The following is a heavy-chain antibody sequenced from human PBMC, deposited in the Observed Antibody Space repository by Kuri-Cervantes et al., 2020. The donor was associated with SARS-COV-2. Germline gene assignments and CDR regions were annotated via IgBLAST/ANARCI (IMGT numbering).Heavy chain of an antibody. CDR2: ISSSGSTI. CDR3: ARDPMDGDLGYYFDY. V-gene: IGHV3-48*04. CDR1: GFTFSSYG. J-gene: IGHJ4*02. Sequence: GGSLRLSCAASGFTFSSYGMHWVRQAPGKGLEWVSYISSSGSTIYYADSVKGRFTISRDNAKNSLYLQMNSLRAEDTAVYYCARDPMDGDLGYYFDYWGQGTLVTVSS. D-gene: IGHD4-17*01.